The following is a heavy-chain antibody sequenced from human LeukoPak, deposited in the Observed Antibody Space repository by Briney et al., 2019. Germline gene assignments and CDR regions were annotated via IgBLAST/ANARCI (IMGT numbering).Heavy chain of an antibody. CDR3: AKRTDGTDERVPVDY. CDR1: GFTFSSYG. Sequence: PGGSLRLSCAASGFTFSSYGMHWVRQAPGKGLEWVAFIRYDGSNKYYADSVKGRFTISRDNSKSTLYLQMNSLRAEDTAVYYCAKRTDGTDERVPVDYWGQGTLVTVSS. D-gene: IGHD3/OR15-3a*01. CDR2: IRYDGSNK. V-gene: IGHV3-30*02. J-gene: IGHJ4*02.